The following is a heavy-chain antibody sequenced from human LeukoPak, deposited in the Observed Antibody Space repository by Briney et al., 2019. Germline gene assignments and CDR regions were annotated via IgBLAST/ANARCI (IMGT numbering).Heavy chain of an antibody. CDR3: AKDIRGYTPTGYSSSWYGLGAFDI. CDR2: ISGDGGST. D-gene: IGHD6-13*01. V-gene: IGHV3-43*02. CDR1: GFTFDDYA. J-gene: IGHJ3*02. Sequence: GGSLRLSCAASGFTFDDYAMQWVRQAPGKGLEWVSLISGDGGSTYYADSVKGRFTISRDNSKNSLYLQMNSLRTEDTALYYCAKDIRGYTPTGYSSSWYGLGAFDIWGQGTMVTVSS.